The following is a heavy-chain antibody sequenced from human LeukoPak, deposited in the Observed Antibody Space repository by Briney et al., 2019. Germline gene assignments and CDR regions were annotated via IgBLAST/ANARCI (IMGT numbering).Heavy chain of an antibody. CDR1: GGSFSGYY. D-gene: IGHD5-18*01. V-gene: IGHV4-34*01. J-gene: IGHJ4*02. CDR3: ASKDTAMVTGDY. CDR2: INHSGST. Sequence: SETLSLTCAVYGGSFSGYYWSWIRQPPGKGLEWIGEINHSGSTNYNPSLKSRVTISVDTSKNQFSLKLSSVTAADTAVYCCASKDTAMVTGDYWGQGTLVTVSS.